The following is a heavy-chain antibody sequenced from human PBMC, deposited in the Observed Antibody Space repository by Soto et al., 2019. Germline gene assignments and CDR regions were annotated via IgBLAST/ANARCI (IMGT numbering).Heavy chain of an antibody. V-gene: IGHV3-13*01. D-gene: IGHD6-19*01. J-gene: IGHJ3*02. Sequence: EVQLVESGGGLVQPGGSLRLSCAASGFTFSSYDMHWVRQATGKGLEWVSAIGTAGDTYYPGSVKGRFTISRENAKNSLYLQMNSLGAEVTAVYYCARWLVPGDAFDIWGQGTMVTVSS. CDR2: IGTAGDT. CDR3: ARWLVPGDAFDI. CDR1: GFTFSSYD.